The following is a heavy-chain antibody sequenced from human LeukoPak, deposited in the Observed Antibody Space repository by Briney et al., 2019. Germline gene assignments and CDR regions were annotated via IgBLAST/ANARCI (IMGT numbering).Heavy chain of an antibody. D-gene: IGHD6-13*01. J-gene: IGHJ4*02. CDR2: IYYSGST. CDR3: ARDYGYD. CDR1: GGSLSSSSYY. V-gene: IGHV4-39*07. Sequence: PSETLSLTCTVSGGSLSSSSYYWGWIRQPPGKGLEWIGSIYYSGSTYYNPSLKSRVTISVDTSKNQFSLKLSSVTAADTAVYYCARDYGYDWGQGTLVTVSS.